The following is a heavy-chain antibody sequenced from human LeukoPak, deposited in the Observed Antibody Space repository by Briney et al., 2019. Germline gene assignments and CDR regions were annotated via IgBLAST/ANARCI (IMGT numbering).Heavy chain of an antibody. CDR2: ITNDGSST. Sequence: PGGSLRLSCAASGLTFSSHWMHWVRQAPGKGLVWVSRITNDGSSTTYADSVKGRFTISRDNAKNSLYLQMNSLRAEDTAVYYCARGAEAARNNWFDPWGQGTLVTVSS. CDR3: ARGAEAARNNWFDP. V-gene: IGHV3-74*01. J-gene: IGHJ5*02. CDR1: GLTFSSHW. D-gene: IGHD6-6*01.